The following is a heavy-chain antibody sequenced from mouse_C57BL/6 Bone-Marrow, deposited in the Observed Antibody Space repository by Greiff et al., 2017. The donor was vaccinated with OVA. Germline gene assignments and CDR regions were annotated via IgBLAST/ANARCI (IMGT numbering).Heavy chain of an antibody. V-gene: IGHV1-75*01. D-gene: IGHD4-1*01. J-gene: IGHJ1*03. CDR1: GYTFTDYY. CDR3: ARVLTGKRNYWYYGV. CDR2: IFPGSGST. Sequence: VQLQQSGPELVKPGASVKISCKASGYTFTDYYINWVKQRPGQGLEWIGWIFPGSGSTYYNEKFKGKATLTVDKSYSTVYMLLSSLTTEDSSVYFCARVLTGKRNYWYYGVWGTGTTVTVAS.